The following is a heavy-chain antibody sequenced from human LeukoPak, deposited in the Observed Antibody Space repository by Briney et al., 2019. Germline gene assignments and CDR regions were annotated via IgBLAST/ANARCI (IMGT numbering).Heavy chain of an antibody. CDR2: INPSGGST. CDR3: ARGGTGADYCSSTSCYSAAGDAFDI. D-gene: IGHD2-2*02. Sequence: ASVKVSCKASGYTFTSYYMHWVRQAPGQGLEWMGIINPSGGSTSYAQKFQGRVTMIRDTSTSTVYMELSSLRSEDTAVYYCARGGTGADYCSSTSCYSAAGDAFDIWGQGTMVTVSS. J-gene: IGHJ3*02. V-gene: IGHV1-46*01. CDR1: GYTFTSYY.